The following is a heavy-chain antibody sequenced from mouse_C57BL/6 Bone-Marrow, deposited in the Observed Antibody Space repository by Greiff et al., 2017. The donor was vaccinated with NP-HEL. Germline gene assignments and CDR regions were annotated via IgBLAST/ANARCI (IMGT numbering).Heavy chain of an antibody. D-gene: IGHD1-1*01. CDR2: INPTYGTT. CDR3: AATVVATEGYYFDY. V-gene: IGHV1-39*01. Sequence: VQLKESGPELVKPGASVKISCKASGYYFTDYNMNWVKPSNGKSLEWIGVINPTYGTTSYNQKFKGKATLTVDQSSSTADMQLNSLTSEDSAVYYCAATVVATEGYYFDYWGQGTTLTVSS. CDR1: GYYFTDYN. J-gene: IGHJ2*01.